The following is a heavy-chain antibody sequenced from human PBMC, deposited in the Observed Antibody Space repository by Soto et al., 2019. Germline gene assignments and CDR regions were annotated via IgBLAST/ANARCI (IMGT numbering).Heavy chain of an antibody. V-gene: IGHV1-69*04. D-gene: IGHD6-6*01. CDR2: IIPILGIA. J-gene: IGHJ1*01. Sequence: SVKVSCKASGGTFSSYTISWVRQAPGQGLEWMGRIIPILGIANYAQKFQGRVTITADKSTSTAYMELSSLRSEDTAVYYCARDSSSSFGYFQHWGQGTLVTVSS. CDR1: GGTFSSYT. CDR3: ARDSSSSFGYFQH.